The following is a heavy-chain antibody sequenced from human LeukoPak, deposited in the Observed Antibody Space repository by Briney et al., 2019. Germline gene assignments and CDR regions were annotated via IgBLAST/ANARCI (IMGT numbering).Heavy chain of an antibody. CDR1: GGTFSSYA. Sequence: ASVKVSCKASGGTFSSYAITWVRQAPGQGLEWMGGIIPIFSTADYAQKFQGRVTITADESTSTAYMELSRLRSDDTAVYYCARDRGDGYNPLDYWGQGTLVTVSS. CDR2: IIPIFSTA. V-gene: IGHV1-69*01. CDR3: ARDRGDGYNPLDY. D-gene: IGHD5-24*01. J-gene: IGHJ4*02.